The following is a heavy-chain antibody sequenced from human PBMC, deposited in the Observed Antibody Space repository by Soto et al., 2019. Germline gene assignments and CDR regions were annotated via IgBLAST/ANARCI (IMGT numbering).Heavy chain of an antibody. V-gene: IGHV4-31*03. D-gene: IGHD7-27*01. J-gene: IGHJ6*02. CDR2: IYYSGST. CDR1: GGSISNGGYY. CDR3: ARVPKTGGNYYYYGMDV. Sequence: SETLSLTCTVSGGSISNGGYYWTWIRQHPGKGLEWIGYIYYSGSTYYNPSLKSRVTISVDTSKNQFSLKLTSVTAADTAVYYCARVPKTGGNYYYYGMDVWGQGTTVTVYS.